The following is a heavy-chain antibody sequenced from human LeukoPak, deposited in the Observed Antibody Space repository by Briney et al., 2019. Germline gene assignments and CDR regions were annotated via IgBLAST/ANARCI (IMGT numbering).Heavy chain of an antibody. CDR2: IYYSGST. CDR1: GGSISSSSYY. J-gene: IGHJ3*02. CDR3: ARAYGWSARGGSFDI. D-gene: IGHD6-19*01. Sequence: SETLSLTCTVSGGSISSSSYYWGWIRQPPGKGLEWIGSIYYSGSTYYDPSLKSRVTISVDTSKNQFSLKLSSVTAADTAVYYCARAYGWSARGGSFDIWGQGTMVTVSS. V-gene: IGHV4-39*01.